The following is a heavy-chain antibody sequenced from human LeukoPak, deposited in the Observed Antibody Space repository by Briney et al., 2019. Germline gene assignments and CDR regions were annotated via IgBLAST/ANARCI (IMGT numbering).Heavy chain of an antibody. CDR2: ISSSGITI. J-gene: IGHJ6*03. D-gene: IGHD3-10*01. Sequence: PGGSLRLSCAASGFTFSTYDMNWVRQAPGKELEWISYISSSGITIFYADSVKGRFTISRDNAKNSLYLQMNSLRAEDTAVYYCARVVRGSGPIGRYYYYYYYMDVWGKGTTVTISS. V-gene: IGHV3-48*03. CDR1: GFTFSTYD. CDR3: ARVVRGSGPIGRYYYYYYYMDV.